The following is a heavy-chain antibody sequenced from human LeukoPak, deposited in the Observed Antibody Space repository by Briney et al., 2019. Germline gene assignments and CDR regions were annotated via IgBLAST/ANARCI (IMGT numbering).Heavy chain of an antibody. J-gene: IGHJ4*02. CDR2: INKDGGEK. Sequence: GGSLRLSCAASGFSVSRTYMSWVRQAPGKGLEWVANINKDGGEKYYVDSVKGRFIISRDNAKNSLYLQMNSLRADDTAVYYCVKDSPPRYSGSPPAYWGQGTLVTVSS. D-gene: IGHD1-26*01. CDR1: GFSVSRTY. CDR3: VKDSPPRYSGSPPAY. V-gene: IGHV3-7*03.